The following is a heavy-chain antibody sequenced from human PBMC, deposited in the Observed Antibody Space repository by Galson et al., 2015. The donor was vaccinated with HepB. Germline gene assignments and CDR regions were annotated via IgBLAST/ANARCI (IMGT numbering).Heavy chain of an antibody. D-gene: IGHD2-15*01. CDR2: IYYRGAT. V-gene: IGHV4-59*01. Sequence: SETLSLTCSVSGGSISGYYWSWIRQPPGKGLEWIGYIYYRGATNYNPSLQSRVTISVDTSKNQFSLNLTSVTAADTAVYYCARDRKLLGVGATLSLYHYGLDVWGQGATVTVSS. J-gene: IGHJ6*02. CDR1: GGSISGYY. CDR3: ARDRKLLGVGATLSLYHYGLDV.